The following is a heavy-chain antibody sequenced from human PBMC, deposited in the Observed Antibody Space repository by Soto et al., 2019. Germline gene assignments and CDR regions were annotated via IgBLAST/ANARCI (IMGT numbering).Heavy chain of an antibody. D-gene: IGHD3-22*01. CDR1: GGSISSYY. Sequence: QVQLQESGPGLVKPSETLSLICTVSGGSISSYYWSWIRQPPGKGLEWIGYIYYSGSTNHNPSLKSRCTISIDTSKNQFSLKLSSVTAADTAVYYWARGGYFEATDVFDIWGQGTMVTVSS. J-gene: IGHJ3*02. CDR3: ARGGYFEATDVFDI. CDR2: IYYSGST. V-gene: IGHV4-59*08.